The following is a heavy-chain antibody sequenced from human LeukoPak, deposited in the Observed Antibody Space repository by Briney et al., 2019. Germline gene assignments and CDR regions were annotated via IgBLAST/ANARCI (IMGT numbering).Heavy chain of an antibody. Sequence: SETLSLTCTVSGGSISNSYWSWIRQPPGKGLEWIGYVYYSGSTNYNPSLKSRVTISVDTSKDQISLKLTSVTAADTAVYYCARRSMGYDTYLGLWFDPWGQGTLVTVSS. CDR1: GGSISNSY. V-gene: IGHV4-59*08. CDR3: ARRSMGYDTYLGLWFDP. J-gene: IGHJ5*02. D-gene: IGHD5-12*01. CDR2: VYYSGST.